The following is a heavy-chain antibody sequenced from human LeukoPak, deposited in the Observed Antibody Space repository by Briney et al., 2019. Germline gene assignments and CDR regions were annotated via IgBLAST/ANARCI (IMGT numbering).Heavy chain of an antibody. CDR1: GYTFTGYY. CDR3: ARGAGSSSWYYHYGMDV. Sequence: ASVKVSCKASGYTFTGYYMHWVRQAPGQGLEWMGKINPSGGSTSYAQRFQGRVTMTRDTSTSTVYMEVSSLRSEDTGMYYCARGAGSSSWYYHYGMDVWGQGTTVTVSS. V-gene: IGHV1-46*01. D-gene: IGHD6-13*01. J-gene: IGHJ6*02. CDR2: INPSGGST.